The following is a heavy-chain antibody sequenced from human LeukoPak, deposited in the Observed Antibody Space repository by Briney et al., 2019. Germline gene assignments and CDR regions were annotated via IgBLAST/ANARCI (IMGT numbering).Heavy chain of an antibody. CDR3: ARGPGGITGDAFDI. J-gene: IGHJ3*02. CDR2: IWYDGSNK. Sequence: QPGGSLRLSCAASGFTFSSYGMHWVRQAPGKGLEWVAVIWYDGSNKYYADSVKGRFTISRDNSKNTLYLQMNSLRAEDTAVYYCARGPGGITGDAFDIWGQGTMVTVSS. CDR1: GFTFSSYG. V-gene: IGHV3-33*01. D-gene: IGHD3-16*01.